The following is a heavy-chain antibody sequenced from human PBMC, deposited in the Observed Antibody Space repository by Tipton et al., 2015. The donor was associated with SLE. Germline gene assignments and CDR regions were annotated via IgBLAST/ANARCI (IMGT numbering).Heavy chain of an antibody. CDR2: IRYDGSNK. Sequence: SLRLSCAASGFTFSSYGMHWVRQAPGKGLEWVAFIRYDGSNKYYADYVKGRFTISRDNSKNTLYLQMNSLRAEDTAVYYCAKDSGSYYYGMDVWGQGTTVTVSS. CDR1: GFTFSSYG. V-gene: IGHV3-30*02. J-gene: IGHJ6*02. CDR3: AKDSGSYYYGMDV. D-gene: IGHD1-26*01.